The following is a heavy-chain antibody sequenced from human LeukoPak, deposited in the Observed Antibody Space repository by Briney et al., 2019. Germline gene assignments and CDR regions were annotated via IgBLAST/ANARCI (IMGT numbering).Heavy chain of an antibody. Sequence: SETLSLTCAVSGGSISSSNWWNWVRQPPGKGLEWIGQIYHSGSTNYNPSLKTRVTISVDKSKSQFSLKLSSVTAADTAVYYCARLIRVYYYGSGSLDSWFDPWGQGTLVTVSS. V-gene: IGHV4-4*02. CDR3: ARLIRVYYYGSGSLDSWFDP. J-gene: IGHJ5*02. CDR1: GGSISSSNW. D-gene: IGHD3-10*01. CDR2: IYHSGST.